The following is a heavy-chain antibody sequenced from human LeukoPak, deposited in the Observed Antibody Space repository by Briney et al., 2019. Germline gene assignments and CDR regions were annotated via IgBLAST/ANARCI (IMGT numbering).Heavy chain of an antibody. J-gene: IGHJ2*01. CDR1: GYTFTSYA. V-gene: IGHV3-23*01. D-gene: IGHD4-23*01. Sequence: ASVKVSCKASGYTFTSYAMHWVRQAPGKGLEWVSAISGSGGSTYYADSVKGRFTISRDNSKNTLYLQMNSLRAEDTAVYYCAKRGAYGGRDWYFDLWGRGTLVTVSS. CDR2: ISGSGGST. CDR3: AKRGAYGGRDWYFDL.